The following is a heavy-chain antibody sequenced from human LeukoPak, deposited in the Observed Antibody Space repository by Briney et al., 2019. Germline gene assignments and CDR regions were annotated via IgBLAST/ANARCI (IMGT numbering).Heavy chain of an antibody. Sequence: SQTLSHTCTVSGGSISSGGYYRSWIRQHPGKGLEWIGYIYYSGSTYYNPSLKSRVTISVDTSKNQFSLKLSSVTAADTAVYYCARDIAAAGTGWFDPWGQGTLVTVSS. CDR2: IYYSGST. D-gene: IGHD6-13*01. J-gene: IGHJ5*02. CDR3: ARDIAAAGTGWFDP. CDR1: GGSISSGGYY. V-gene: IGHV4-31*03.